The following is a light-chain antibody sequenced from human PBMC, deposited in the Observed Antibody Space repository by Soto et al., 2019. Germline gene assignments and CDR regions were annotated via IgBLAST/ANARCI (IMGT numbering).Light chain of an antibody. CDR1: QGISTY. Sequence: IQLTQSPSSLSASIGDRVTITCRAGQGISTYLAWYQQKPRKAPKLLIYAASTLQSGVPSRFSGSGSETNFTLTISSLQPEDFATYYCQLFYDYPHSFGPVTKV. J-gene: IGKJ3*01. CDR3: QLFYDYPHS. CDR2: AAS. V-gene: IGKV1-9*01.